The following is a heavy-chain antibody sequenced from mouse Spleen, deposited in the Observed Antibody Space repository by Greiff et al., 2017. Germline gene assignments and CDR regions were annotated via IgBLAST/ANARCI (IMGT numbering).Heavy chain of an antibody. J-gene: IGHJ2*01. CDR1: GYTFTDYN. CDR2: INPNNGGT. Sequence: EVQLQQSGPELVKPGASVKMSCKASGYTFTDYNMHWVKQSHGKSLEWIGYINPNNGGTSYNQKFKGKATLTVNKSSSTAYMELRSLTSEDSAVYYCARGGRGYYVVDYWGQGTTLTVSS. D-gene: IGHD2-3*01. V-gene: IGHV1-22*01. CDR3: ARGGRGYYVVDY.